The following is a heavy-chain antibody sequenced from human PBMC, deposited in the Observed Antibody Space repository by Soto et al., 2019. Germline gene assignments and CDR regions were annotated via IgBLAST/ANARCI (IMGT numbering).Heavy chain of an antibody. CDR1: GFTFSSYN. J-gene: IGHJ6*02. CDR3: ARTPGTLLPYYYGMDV. V-gene: IGHV3-21*01. D-gene: IGHD2-15*01. Sequence: GGSLRLSCAASGFTFSSYNMNWVRQAPGKGLEWVSSISSSSSYIYYADSVKGRFTISRDNAKNTLYLQMNSLRAEDTAVYYCARTPGTLLPYYYGMDVWGQGTTVTVSS. CDR2: ISSSSSYI.